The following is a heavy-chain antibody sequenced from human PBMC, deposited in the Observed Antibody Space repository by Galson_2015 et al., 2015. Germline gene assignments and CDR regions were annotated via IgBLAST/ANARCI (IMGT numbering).Heavy chain of an antibody. Sequence: PALVKPTQTLTLTCTFSGFSLSTSGVGVGWIRQPPGKALEWLALIYWDDDKRYSPSLKSRLTITKDTSKNQVVLTMTNMDPVDTATYYCAHRPEYGSGYHDAFDTWGQGTMVTVSS. CDR2: IYWDDDK. CDR1: GFSLSTSGVG. V-gene: IGHV2-5*02. D-gene: IGHD3-22*01. J-gene: IGHJ3*02. CDR3: AHRPEYGSGYHDAFDT.